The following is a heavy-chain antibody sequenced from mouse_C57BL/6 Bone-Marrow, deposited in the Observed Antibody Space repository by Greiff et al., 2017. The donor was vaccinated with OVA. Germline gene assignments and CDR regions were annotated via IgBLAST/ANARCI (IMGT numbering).Heavy chain of an antibody. CDR1: GYTFTSYW. CDR3: ARLLYGYDFGY. Sequence: QVQLQQPGAELVRPGTSVKLSCKASGYTFTSYWMPWVKQRPGKGLEWIGVIDPSDGYTNYNQKFKGKATLTVDKSSSTAYMQLSSLTSEDSAGANSARLLYGYDFGYWGQGTTLTVSS. D-gene: IGHD2-2*01. CDR2: IDPSDGYT. J-gene: IGHJ2*01. V-gene: IGHV1-59*01.